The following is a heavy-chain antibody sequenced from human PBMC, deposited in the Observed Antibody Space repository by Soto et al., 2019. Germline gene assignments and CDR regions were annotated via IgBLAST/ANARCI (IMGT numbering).Heavy chain of an antibody. D-gene: IGHD3-16*01. J-gene: IGHJ6*02. CDR3: AMVDVYVTPSPQDV. V-gene: IGHV1-18*01. CDR2: INTYNGNT. CDR1: GYTFTSYG. Sequence: QVQLVQFGAEVKNPGASVKVSCKTFGYTFTSYGIGWARQAPGQGLEWMGWINTYNGNTNYAQNLQGRVTLTTDTSTSTAYMELRSLRSNDTAIYYCAMVDVYVTPSPQDVWGQGTTVTVSS.